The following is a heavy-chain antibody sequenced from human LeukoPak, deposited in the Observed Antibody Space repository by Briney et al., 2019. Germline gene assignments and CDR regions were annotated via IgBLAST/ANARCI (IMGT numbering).Heavy chain of an antibody. CDR2: VSGSGGST. Sequence: GGSLRLSCAASGFTFSSYAMSWVRQAPGKGLEWVSGVSGSGGSTYYADSVEGRFTISRDNSKNTLYLQMNSLRAEDTAVYYCAKGRTYYYDSSGYYWGQGTLVTVSS. CDR1: GFTFSSYA. V-gene: IGHV3-23*01. CDR3: AKGRTYYYDSSGYY. J-gene: IGHJ4*02. D-gene: IGHD3-22*01.